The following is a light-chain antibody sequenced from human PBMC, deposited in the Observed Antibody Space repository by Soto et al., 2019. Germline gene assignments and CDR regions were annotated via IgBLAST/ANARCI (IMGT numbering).Light chain of an antibody. CDR3: QQYDNLPAVT. CDR1: QDISNY. Sequence: DIQRNQSPSSLSASVGDRVTITCQASQDISNYLNWYQQKPGNAPKLLIYDASNLETGDPSRFSGGGSGTDFSFTISCLPPEDIATYYCQQYDNLPAVTFGGGAKVEIK. CDR2: DAS. V-gene: IGKV1-33*01. J-gene: IGKJ4*01.